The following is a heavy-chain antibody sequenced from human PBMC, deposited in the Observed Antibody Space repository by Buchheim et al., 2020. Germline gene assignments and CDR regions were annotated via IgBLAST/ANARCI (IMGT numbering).Heavy chain of an antibody. CDR3: ARDGHESIMLNYFHYYGMVD. J-gene: IGHJ6*02. V-gene: IGHV3-21*01. D-gene: IGHD3-16*01. Sequence: DVQLVESGGGLVKPGGSLKLSGPASGFPFSSFSMNWVRQAPGKGLDGVSSISIDSSFTYYADTLKGRIPTSRATARNSWYLQMDSLRVEDTAVYYCARDGHESIMLNYFHYYGMVDWGRGTT. CDR1: GFPFSSFS. CDR2: ISIDSSFT.